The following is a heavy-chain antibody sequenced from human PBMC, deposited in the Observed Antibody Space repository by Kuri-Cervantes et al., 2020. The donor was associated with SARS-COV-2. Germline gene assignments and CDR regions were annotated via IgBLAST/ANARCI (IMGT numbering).Heavy chain of an antibody. J-gene: IGHJ1*01. V-gene: IGHV3-15*01. CDR1: GFTFSDYY. D-gene: IGHD2-2*02. Sequence: GGSLRLSCAASGFTFSDYYMSWIRRAPGKGLEWVGRIKSKTDGGTTDYAAPVKGRFTISRDDSKNTLYLQMNSLKTEDTAVYYCTTVYCSSTSCYKYFQHWGQGTLVTVSS. CDR3: TTVYCSSTSCYKYFQH. CDR2: IKSKTDGGTT.